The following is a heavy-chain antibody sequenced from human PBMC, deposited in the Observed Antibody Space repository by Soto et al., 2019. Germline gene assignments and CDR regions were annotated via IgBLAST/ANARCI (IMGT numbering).Heavy chain of an antibody. Sequence: SVKVSCKASGGTFSSYAISWVRQAPGQGLEWMGGIIPIFGTANYAQKFQGRVTITADESTSTAYMELSSLRSEDTAVYYCARDRAGVRGIVVVVAEPQGDDAFDSWGQGTMVTVAS. J-gene: IGHJ3*02. V-gene: IGHV1-69*13. CDR3: ARDRAGVRGIVVVVAEPQGDDAFDS. D-gene: IGHD2-15*01. CDR2: IIPIFGTA. CDR1: GGTFSSYA.